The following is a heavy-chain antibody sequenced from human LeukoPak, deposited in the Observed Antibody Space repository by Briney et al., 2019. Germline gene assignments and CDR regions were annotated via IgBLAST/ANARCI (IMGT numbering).Heavy chain of an antibody. V-gene: IGHV3-48*01. CDR2: ISSSSSTI. CDR1: GFTFSSYS. J-gene: IGHJ1*01. Sequence: GGSLRLSCAASGFTFSSYSMNWVRQAPGKGLEWVSYISSSSSTIYYADSVKGRFTISRDNSKNTLYLQVNSLRAEDTAVYYCAKGKYSSGPEYFQHWGQGTLVTVSS. CDR3: AKGKYSSGPEYFQH. D-gene: IGHD6-19*01.